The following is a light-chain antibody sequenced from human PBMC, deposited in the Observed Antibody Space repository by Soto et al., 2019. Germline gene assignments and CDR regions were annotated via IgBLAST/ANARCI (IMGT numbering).Light chain of an antibody. CDR1: QDIRNY. CDR2: AAS. CDR3: QEYDVVPIT. J-gene: IGKJ4*01. Sequence: DIQMTQSPSSLSASVGDRVTITCRASQDIRNYLAWYQQKPGKIPELLIYAASTFHSGVPSRFSGSGYGTYFTLTITTLQPEDVATYYCQEYDVVPITFGGGTKVDTK. V-gene: IGKV1-27*01.